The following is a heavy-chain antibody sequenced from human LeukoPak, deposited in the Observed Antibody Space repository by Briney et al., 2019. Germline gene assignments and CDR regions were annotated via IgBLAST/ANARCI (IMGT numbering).Heavy chain of an antibody. D-gene: IGHD6-19*01. CDR3: AKVLAGSGWSGGYYYYYGMDV. J-gene: IGHJ6*02. Sequence: GGSLRLSCAASGFTFSSYAMSWVRQAPGRGLEWVSAISGSGGSTYYADSVKGRFTISRDNSKNTLYLQMNSLRAEDTAVYYCAKVLAGSGWSGGYYYYYGMDVWGQGTTVTVSS. CDR2: ISGSGGST. CDR1: GFTFSSYA. V-gene: IGHV3-23*01.